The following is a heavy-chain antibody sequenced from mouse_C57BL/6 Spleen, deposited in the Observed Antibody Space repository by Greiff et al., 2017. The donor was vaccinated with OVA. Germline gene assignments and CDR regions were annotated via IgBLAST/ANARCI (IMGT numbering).Heavy chain of an antibody. CDR1: GYTFTEYT. Sequence: QVQLQQSGAELVKPGASVKLSCKASGYTFTEYTIHWVKQRSGQGLEWIGWFYPGSGSIKYNEKFKDKATLTADKSSSTVYMELSRLTSEDSAVYFCARNETKGITTVVAPCDYWGQGTTLTVSS. V-gene: IGHV1-62-2*01. J-gene: IGHJ2*01. D-gene: IGHD1-1*01. CDR2: FYPGSGSI. CDR3: ARNETKGITTVVAPCDY.